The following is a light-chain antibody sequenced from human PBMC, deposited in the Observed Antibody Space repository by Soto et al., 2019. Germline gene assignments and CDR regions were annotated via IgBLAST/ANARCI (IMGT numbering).Light chain of an antibody. CDR2: GAS. CDR3: QQYHTWPIT. CDR1: HSVISSY. J-gene: IGKJ4*01. Sequence: EIVVTQSPGPLSLSSGERATLSCRASHSVISSYLAWYQQKPGQAPRLLIYGASSRATGIPDRFSGSGSGTEFTLTISSLQSEDCAIYYCQQYHTWPITFGGGAKVDIK. V-gene: IGKV3-20*01.